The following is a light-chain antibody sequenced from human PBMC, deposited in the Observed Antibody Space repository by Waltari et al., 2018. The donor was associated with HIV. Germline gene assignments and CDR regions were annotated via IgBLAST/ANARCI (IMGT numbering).Light chain of an antibody. V-gene: IGLV1-47*01. CDR2: RND. CDR1: SSHIGSNS. J-gene: IGLJ3*02. Sequence: QSVLTQPPSASGTPGQRVSISCSGSSSHIGSNSVYWYQQLPGTAPKLLMYRNDERPSGVPDRFSGSKSGTSASLAISGLRSEDEADYYCAAWDDSLSAWVFGGGTKLTVL. CDR3: AAWDDSLSAWV.